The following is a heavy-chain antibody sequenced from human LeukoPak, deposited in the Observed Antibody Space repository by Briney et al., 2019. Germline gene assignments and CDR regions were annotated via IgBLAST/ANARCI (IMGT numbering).Heavy chain of an antibody. Sequence: GGSLRLSCAASGFTFSSYSMNWVRQAPGKGLEWVAVISYDGSNKYYADSVKGRFTISRDNSKNTLYLQMNSLRAEDTAVYYCAKDKQWLVTGYWFDPWGQGTLVTVSS. CDR2: ISYDGSNK. V-gene: IGHV3-30*18. CDR3: AKDKQWLVTGYWFDP. D-gene: IGHD6-19*01. CDR1: GFTFSSYS. J-gene: IGHJ5*02.